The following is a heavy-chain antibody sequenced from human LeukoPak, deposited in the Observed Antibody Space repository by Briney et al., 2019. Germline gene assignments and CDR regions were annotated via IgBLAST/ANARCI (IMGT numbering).Heavy chain of an antibody. CDR1: GGSISSYY. CDR3: ARHGFNWDGYFDL. V-gene: IGHV4-59*08. J-gene: IGHJ2*01. D-gene: IGHD1-20*01. Sequence: SETLSLTCSVSGGSISSYYWSWIRQPPGRGLEWIGYTFYTGSTNYNPSLKSRVTISVDTSKNQFSLKLSSVTAADTAVYYCARHGFNWDGYFDLWGRGTLVTVSS. CDR2: TFYTGST.